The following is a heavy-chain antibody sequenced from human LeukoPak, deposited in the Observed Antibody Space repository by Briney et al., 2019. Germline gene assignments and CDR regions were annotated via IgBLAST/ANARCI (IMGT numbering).Heavy chain of an antibody. CDR3: TTLHDYSHSFDY. CDR1: GFTFSNAW. J-gene: IGHJ4*02. D-gene: IGHD4-11*01. Sequence: GGSLRLSCAASGFTFSNAWMSWVRQAPGKGLEWVGRIKSKTDGGTTDYAAPVKGRFTISRDDSKNTLYLQMNSLKTEDTAVYYCTTLHDYSHSFDYWGQGTPVTVSS. V-gene: IGHV3-15*01. CDR2: IKSKTDGGTT.